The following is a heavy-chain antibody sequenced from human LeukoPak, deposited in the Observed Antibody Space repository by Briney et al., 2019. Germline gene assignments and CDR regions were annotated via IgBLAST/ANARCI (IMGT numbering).Heavy chain of an antibody. J-gene: IGHJ6*02. V-gene: IGHV3-72*01. CDR2: SRDRANGYTP. Sequence: GGSLRLSCTASGFTFSGHYMDWVRQAPGKGLEWVGRSRDRANGYTPEYAASVRGRFTISRDDSETSMYLQMNSLKTEDSAVYYCTRGGTSSVAYYYHMDVWGQGTTVTVSS. CDR1: GFTFSGHY. CDR3: TRGGTSSVAYYYHMDV. D-gene: IGHD1-26*01.